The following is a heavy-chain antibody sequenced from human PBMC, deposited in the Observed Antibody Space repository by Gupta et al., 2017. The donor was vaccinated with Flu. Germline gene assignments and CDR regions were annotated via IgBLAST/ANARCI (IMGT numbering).Heavy chain of an antibody. D-gene: IGHD6-13*01. CDR2: ISYDGSNK. CDR3: AKDWGYSSSWSNIYYYYGMDV. Sequence: QVQLVESGGGVVQPGRSLRLSCAASGFTFSSYGMHWVRQAPGKGLEWVAVISYDGSNKYYADSVKGRFTISRDNSKNTLYLQMNSLRAEDTAVYYCAKDWGYSSSWSNIYYYYGMDVWGQGTTVTVSS. V-gene: IGHV3-30*18. J-gene: IGHJ6*02. CDR1: GFTFSSYG.